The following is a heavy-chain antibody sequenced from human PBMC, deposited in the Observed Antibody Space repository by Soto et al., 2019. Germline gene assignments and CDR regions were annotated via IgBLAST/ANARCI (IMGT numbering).Heavy chain of an antibody. V-gene: IGHV3-21*01. CDR3: ARDGRGYSGYDSRGYFDY. D-gene: IGHD5-12*01. Sequence: EVQLVESGGGLVKPGGSLRLSCAASGFTFSSYSMNWVRQAPGKGLEWVSSISSSSSYIYYADSVKGRFTISRDNAKNSLYRQMNSLRAEDTAVYYCARDGRGYSGYDSRGYFDYWGQGTLVTVSS. CDR1: GFTFSSYS. J-gene: IGHJ4*02. CDR2: ISSSSSYI.